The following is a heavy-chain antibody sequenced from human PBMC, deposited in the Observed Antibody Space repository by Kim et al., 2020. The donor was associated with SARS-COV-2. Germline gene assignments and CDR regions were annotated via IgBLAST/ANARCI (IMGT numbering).Heavy chain of an antibody. CDR1: GFTFDDYA. CDR2: ISWNSGSI. J-gene: IGHJ3*02. Sequence: GGSLRLSCAASGFTFDDYAMHWVRQAPGKGLEWVSGISWNSGSIGYADSVKGRFTISRDNAKNSLYLQMNSLRAEDTALYYCAKGGSLDYYDSSVAFDIWGQGTMVTVSS. V-gene: IGHV3-9*01. D-gene: IGHD3-22*01. CDR3: AKGGSLDYYDSSVAFDI.